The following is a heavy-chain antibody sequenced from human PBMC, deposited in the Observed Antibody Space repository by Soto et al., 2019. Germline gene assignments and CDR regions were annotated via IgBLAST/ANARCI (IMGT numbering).Heavy chain of an antibody. Sequence: ASVKVSCKASGYTFTSYAINWVRQTAGQGLEWMGWMSPKTANTGYAQKFQGRVTMTRSTSISTAYMELSSLTSEDTAVYYCTGGPPNWGFDSWGQGTPVTVSS. CDR1: GYTFTSYA. D-gene: IGHD7-27*01. CDR2: MSPKTANT. J-gene: IGHJ5*01. CDR3: TGGPPNWGFDS. V-gene: IGHV1-8*01.